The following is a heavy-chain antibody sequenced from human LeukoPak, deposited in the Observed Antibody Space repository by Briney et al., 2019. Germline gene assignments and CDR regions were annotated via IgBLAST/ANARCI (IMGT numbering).Heavy chain of an antibody. CDR2: ISYDGNIK. CDR1: GFTFSTYA. CDR3: ASTYDYVWGSYRPLDY. D-gene: IGHD3-16*02. V-gene: IGHV3-30*14. Sequence: PGWSLRLSCAASGFTFSTYAIRWVRQAPGKGLEWVAVISYDGNIKYYADSVKGRFTISRDNSKNTLYLQMNSLRAEDTAVYYCASTYDYVWGSYRPLDYWGQGTLVTVSS. J-gene: IGHJ4*02.